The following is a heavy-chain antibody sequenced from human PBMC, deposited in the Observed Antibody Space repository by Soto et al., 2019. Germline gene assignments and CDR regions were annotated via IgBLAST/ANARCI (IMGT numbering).Heavy chain of an antibody. CDR3: ARTNWGPYYYYGMDV. D-gene: IGHD7-27*01. J-gene: IGHJ6*02. V-gene: IGHV3-11*01. CDR2: ISSSGTTI. Sequence: AGSLRLSCAASGFTFSDYSMSWIRQAPGKGLEWVSYISSSGTTIYYADSVKGRFTISRDNAKNSLYLQMNSLRAEDTAVYYCARTNWGPYYYYGMDVWGQGTTVTVSS. CDR1: GFTFSDYS.